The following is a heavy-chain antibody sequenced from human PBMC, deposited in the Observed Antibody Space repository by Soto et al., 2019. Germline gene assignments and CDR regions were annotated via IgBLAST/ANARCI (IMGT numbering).Heavy chain of an antibody. D-gene: IGHD2-8*01. V-gene: IGHV4-30-4*01. CDR2: IYNSGTT. J-gene: IGHJ4*02. CDR3: AAEDIVLMVYAFDY. CDR1: GGSLSSGDSY. Sequence: QVQLQESGPGLVKPRQTLSLTCTVSGGSLSSGDSYWSWIRQPPGKGLEWIGYIYNSGTTSYNPSLKSRVTISADTSKNQFSLNLSSVTAADTAVYYCAAEDIVLMVYAFDYWGQGILVTVSS.